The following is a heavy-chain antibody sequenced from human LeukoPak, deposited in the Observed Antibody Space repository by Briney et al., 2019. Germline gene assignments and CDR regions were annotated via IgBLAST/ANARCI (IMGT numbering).Heavy chain of an antibody. CDR1: GFTFSSYA. CDR3: AKVKVVGYSTFDY. CDR2: ISGSGGST. V-gene: IGHV3-23*01. Sequence: GGSLRLSCAASGFTFSSYAMSWVRQAPGKGVEWVSAISGSGGSTYYADSVKGWFTISRDNSKNTLYLQMTSLRAEDRAVYYCAKVKVVGYSTFDYWGQGTLVTVSP. J-gene: IGHJ4*02. D-gene: IGHD3-22*01.